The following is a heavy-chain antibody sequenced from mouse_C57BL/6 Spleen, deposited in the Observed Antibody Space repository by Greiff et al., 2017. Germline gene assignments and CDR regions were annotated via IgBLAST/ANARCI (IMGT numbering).Heavy chain of an antibody. V-gene: IGHV1-69*01. CDR1: GYTFTSYW. Sequence: QVQLQQSGPELVMPGASVKLSCKASGYTFTSYWMHWVKQRPGQGLEWIGEIDPSDSYTNYNQKFKGKSTLTVDKSSSTAYMQLSSLTSEDSAVYDCAIDYYAIEGYCWGQGTTLTVSS. CDR3: AIDYYAIEGYC. J-gene: IGHJ2*01. CDR2: IDPSDSYT. D-gene: IGHD1-1*01.